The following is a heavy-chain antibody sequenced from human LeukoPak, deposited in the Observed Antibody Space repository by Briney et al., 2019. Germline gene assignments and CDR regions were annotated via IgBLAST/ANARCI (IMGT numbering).Heavy chain of an antibody. CDR2: ISSSSSYI. Sequence: RGSLRLSCAASGFTFSSYSMNWVRQAPGKGLEWVSSISSSSSYIYYADSVKGRFTISRDNAKNSLYLQMNSLRAEDTAVYYCARAPYGDYGNWFDLWGQGTLVTVSS. D-gene: IGHD4-17*01. J-gene: IGHJ5*02. CDR3: ARAPYGDYGNWFDL. CDR1: GFTFSSYS. V-gene: IGHV3-21*01.